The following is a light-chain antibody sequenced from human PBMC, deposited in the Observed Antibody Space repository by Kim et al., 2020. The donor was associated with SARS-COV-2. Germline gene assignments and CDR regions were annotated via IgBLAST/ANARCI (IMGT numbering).Light chain of an antibody. V-gene: IGKV3-20*01. CDR1: QSVSHNY. J-gene: IGKJ4*01. Sequence: EIVLTQSPGTLSLSPGERATLSCRASQSVSHNYLAWYQQKPGQAPRLLIYGASNRATGIPDRFSGSGSGTDFTLTISRLEPEDFAVYHCQHYANSPLTFGGGTKLEI. CDR3: QHYANSPLT. CDR2: GAS.